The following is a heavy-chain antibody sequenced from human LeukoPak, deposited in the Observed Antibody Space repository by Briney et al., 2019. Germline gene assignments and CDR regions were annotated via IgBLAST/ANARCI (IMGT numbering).Heavy chain of an antibody. D-gene: IGHD1-26*01. CDR2: ISYDGSNK. J-gene: IGHJ3*02. V-gene: IGHV3-30*18. Sequence: PGGSLRLSCAASGFTFSSYGMHWVRQAPGKGLEWVAVISYDGSNKYYADSVKGRFTISRDNSKNTLYLQMNSLRAEDTAVYYCAKAMGATSLCRDCHDAFDIWGQGTMVTVSS. CDR3: AKAMGATSLCRDCHDAFDI. CDR1: GFTFSSYG.